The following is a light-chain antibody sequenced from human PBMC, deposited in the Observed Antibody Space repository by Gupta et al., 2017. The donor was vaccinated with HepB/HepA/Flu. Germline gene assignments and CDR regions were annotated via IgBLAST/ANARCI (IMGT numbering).Light chain of an antibody. J-gene: IGLJ1*01. CDR1: NNDVGDYNY. Sequence: QSALTQPASMSGSPGPSITISCTGTNNDVGDYNYVSWYQQHPGKAPKLMIYDVSNRPSGVSNRFSGSKSGNTASLTISGLQAEDEADYYCNSYTSSDSYMFGTGTKVTVL. V-gene: IGLV2-14*03. CDR3: NSYTSSDSYM. CDR2: DVS.